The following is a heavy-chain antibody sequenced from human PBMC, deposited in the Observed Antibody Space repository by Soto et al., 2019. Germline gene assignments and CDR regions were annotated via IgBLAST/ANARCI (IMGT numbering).Heavy chain of an antibody. J-gene: IGHJ4*02. CDR3: FQMAPGASRSIDF. CDR2: ISHSSSEI. CDR1: GFTFPRYY. Sequence: PGGSLRLSCTASGFTFPRYYMNWVRQAPGKGLEWVSSISHSSSEIYYADSVKGRFTISRDNAKNSLYLQMNGLRTEDTAVYYCFQMAPGASRSIDFWGQGTLVTGSS. D-gene: IGHD2-8*01. V-gene: IGHV3-21*01.